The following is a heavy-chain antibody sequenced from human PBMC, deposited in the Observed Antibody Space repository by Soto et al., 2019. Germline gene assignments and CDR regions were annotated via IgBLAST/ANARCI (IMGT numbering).Heavy chain of an antibody. V-gene: IGHV4-4*02. Sequence: QVQLQESGPGLVKPSWTLSLTCAVSGGSISSSYWWSWVRQPPGKGLEWIGEIYHSGSTNYNTSLTSRVTISVDKSKNQFSLKVTSATAADTAVYYCARVSGSYYYGMDVWGQGTTVTVSS. J-gene: IGHJ6*02. CDR2: IYHSGST. D-gene: IGHD6-25*01. CDR1: GGSISSSYW. CDR3: ARVSGSYYYGMDV.